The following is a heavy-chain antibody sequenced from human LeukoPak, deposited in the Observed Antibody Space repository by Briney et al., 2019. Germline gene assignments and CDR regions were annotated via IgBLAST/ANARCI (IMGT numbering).Heavy chain of an antibody. V-gene: IGHV1-2*02. D-gene: IGHD3-9*01. J-gene: IGHJ6*02. CDR3: ARGEYYDILTGYFYYYYGMDV. CDR1: GYTFTGYY. CDR2: INPNSGGT. Sequence: GASAKVSCKASGYTFTGYYMHWVRQAPGQGLEWMGWINPNSGGTNYAQKFQGRVTMTRDTSISTAYMELSRLRSDDTAVYYCARGEYYDILTGYFYYYYGMDVWGQGTTVTVSS.